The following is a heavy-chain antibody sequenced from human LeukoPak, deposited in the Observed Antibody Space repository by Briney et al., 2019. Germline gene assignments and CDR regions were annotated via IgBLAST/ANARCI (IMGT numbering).Heavy chain of an antibody. CDR3: ARDEYYDFWSGPLDY. D-gene: IGHD3-3*01. Sequence: PGGSLRLSCAASGFTFSSYGMHWVRQAPGKGLEWVAVIWYDGSNKYYADSVKGRFTISRDNSKNMLYLQMNSLRAEDTAVYYCARDEYYDFWSGPLDYWGQGTLVTVSS. CDR2: IWYDGSNK. J-gene: IGHJ4*02. V-gene: IGHV3-33*01. CDR1: GFTFSSYG.